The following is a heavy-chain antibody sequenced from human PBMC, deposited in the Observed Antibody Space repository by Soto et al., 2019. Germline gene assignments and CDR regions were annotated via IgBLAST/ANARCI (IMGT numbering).Heavy chain of an antibody. D-gene: IGHD5-18*01. V-gene: IGHV3-74*01. CDR1: GFTFSSYW. CDR3: SRDVQLQSFAY. Sequence: EVQLVESGGGLVQPGGSLRLSCAASGFTFSSYWMHWVRQAPGKGLVWVSRINNDGSSTSYADSEKGRFTMSRDNAQNTLYLQIISLRAEDTAVYYCSRDVQLQSFAYWGQGTLVTVSS. J-gene: IGHJ4*02. CDR2: INNDGSST.